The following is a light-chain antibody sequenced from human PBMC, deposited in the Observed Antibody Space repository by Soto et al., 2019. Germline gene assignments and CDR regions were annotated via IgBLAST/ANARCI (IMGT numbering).Light chain of an antibody. Sequence: DIVMTQSPLSLPVTPGEPASISCRSGQSLLNSNGYNYLDWYLQKPGQSPQLLIYLGSNRASGVPDRFSGSGSGTDFTLKISRVEADDVGVFYCMQALQAPYTFGQGTKLDIK. V-gene: IGKV2-28*01. CDR1: QSLLNSNGYNY. CDR3: MQALQAPYT. J-gene: IGKJ2*01. CDR2: LGS.